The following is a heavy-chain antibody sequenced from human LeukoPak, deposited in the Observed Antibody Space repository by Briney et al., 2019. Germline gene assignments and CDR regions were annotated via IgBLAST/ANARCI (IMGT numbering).Heavy chain of an antibody. V-gene: IGHV4-30-2*01. CDR1: GGSISSGGYS. J-gene: IGHJ5*02. D-gene: IGHD3-22*01. CDR2: IYHSGST. CDR3: ARAGREADSSGYYWFDP. Sequence: KPSQTLSLTCAVSGGSISSGGYSWSWIRQPPGKGLEWIGYIYHSGSTYYNPSLKSRVTISVDRSKNQFSLKLSSVTAADTAVYYCARAGREADSSGYYWFDPWGQGTLVTVSS.